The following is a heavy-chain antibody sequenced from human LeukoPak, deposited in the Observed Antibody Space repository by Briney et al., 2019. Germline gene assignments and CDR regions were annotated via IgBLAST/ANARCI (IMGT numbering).Heavy chain of an antibody. CDR1: GYTFTGYY. CDR2: INPNSGGT. V-gene: IGHV1-2*02. Sequence: ASVKVSCKASGYTFTGYYMHWVRQAPGQGLEWMGWINPNSGGTNYAQKFQGRVTMTRDTSISTAYMELSRLRSDDTAVYYCARGPLAARNTEIDYWGQGTLVTVSS. D-gene: IGHD6-6*01. CDR3: ARGPLAARNTEIDY. J-gene: IGHJ4*02.